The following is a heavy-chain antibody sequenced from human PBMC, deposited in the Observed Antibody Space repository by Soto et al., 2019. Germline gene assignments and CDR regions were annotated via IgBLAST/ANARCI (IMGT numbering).Heavy chain of an antibody. Sequence: SQTLSLTCAISGDCVSSNTAAWNWIRSSPSRGIEWLGRTYYRSNWRHDYAVSVKSRITVNPDTSKNHFSLQLNSVTPDDTAVYYCARGVAGSGFDLWGQGTLVTVSS. CDR2: TYYRSNWRH. CDR3: ARGVAGSGFDL. V-gene: IGHV6-1*01. D-gene: IGHD6-19*01. CDR1: GDCVSSNTAA. J-gene: IGHJ4*02.